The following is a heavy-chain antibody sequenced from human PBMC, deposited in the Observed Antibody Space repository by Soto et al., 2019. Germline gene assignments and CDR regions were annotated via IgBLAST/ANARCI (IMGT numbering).Heavy chain of an antibody. CDR1: GGSISSSSYY. D-gene: IGHD3-16*01. Sequence: SETLSLTCTVSGGSISSSSYYWGWIRQPPGKGLEWIGSIYYSGSTYYNPSLKSRVTISVDTSKNQFSLKLSSVTAADTAVYYCARGGGRGRFDPWGQGTLVTVSS. J-gene: IGHJ5*02. CDR2: IYYSGST. V-gene: IGHV4-39*01. CDR3: ARGGGRGRFDP.